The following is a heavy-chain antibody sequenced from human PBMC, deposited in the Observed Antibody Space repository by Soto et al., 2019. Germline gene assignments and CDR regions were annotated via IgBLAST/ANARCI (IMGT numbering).Heavy chain of an antibody. CDR1: WVTFSGHT. D-gene: IGHD4-17*01. CDR3: ARDREYGGFDY. CDR2: IVGSGDNT. V-gene: IGHV3-23*01. J-gene: IGHJ4*01. Sequence: GSLRVPWSAAWVTFSGHTGRRVLQAPGERLEWVSSIVGSGDNTYYADSVKGRFTISRDTSKNTLYLQMNSLRGEDTAVYYCARDREYGGFDYWGHGTLDPVSS.